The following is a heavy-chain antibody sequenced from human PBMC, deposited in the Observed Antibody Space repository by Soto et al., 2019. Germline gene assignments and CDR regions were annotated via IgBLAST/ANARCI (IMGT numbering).Heavy chain of an antibody. CDR1: GFTFDSYA. J-gene: IGHJ5*02. D-gene: IGHD5-12*01. CDR3: AKDSRWLQPTWLDP. CDR2: ISGSGGRT. V-gene: IGHV3-23*01. Sequence: QSGGSLRLSCAASGFTFDSYAMSWVRQAPGKGLEWVSGISGSGGRTYYADSVKGRFTISRDNSKNTVYLQMTSLRVEDTAVYFCAKDSRWLQPTWLDPWGQGTLVTVSS.